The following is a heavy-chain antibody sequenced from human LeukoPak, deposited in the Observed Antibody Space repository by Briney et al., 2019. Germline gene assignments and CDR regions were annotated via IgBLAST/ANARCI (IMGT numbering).Heavy chain of an antibody. CDR1: EFTFSSYS. D-gene: IGHD3-9*01. Sequence: GGSLRLSCAASEFTFSSYSMSWVRQAPGKGLEWVSSISTSSSYIYYADSVKGRFTTSRDNAKNSLYLQMNSLRAEDTAVYYCARGHDNYYYYYMDVWGEGTTVTVSS. V-gene: IGHV3-21*01. CDR3: ARGHDNYYYYYMDV. CDR2: ISTSSSYI. J-gene: IGHJ6*03.